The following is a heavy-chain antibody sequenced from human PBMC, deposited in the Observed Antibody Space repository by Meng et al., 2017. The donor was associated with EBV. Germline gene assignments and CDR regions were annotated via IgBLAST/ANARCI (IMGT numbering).Heavy chain of an antibody. D-gene: IGHD6-19*01. V-gene: IGHV3-30-3*01. Sequence: VESGGGVVQPGRSLGLSCAASGITFSSYAMHWVRQAPGKGLEWVAVISYDGSNKYYADSVKGRFTISRDNSKNTLYLQMNSLRAEDTAVYYCARDPDSSGWYYFDYWGQGTLVTVSS. CDR2: ISYDGSNK. CDR3: ARDPDSSGWYYFDY. CDR1: GITFSSYA. J-gene: IGHJ4*02.